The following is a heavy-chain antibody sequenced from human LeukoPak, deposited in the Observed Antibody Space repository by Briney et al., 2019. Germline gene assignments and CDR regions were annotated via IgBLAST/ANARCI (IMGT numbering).Heavy chain of an antibody. Sequence: PGGSLRLSCAASGLTFSSYGMHWVRQAPGKGLEWVAFIRYDGSNKNYADSVKGRFTISRDNSKNTLYLQMNSLRPEDTAVYYCAKGGIAVIITTVPIDYWGQGTLVTVSS. D-gene: IGHD3-22*01. CDR3: AKGGIAVIITTVPIDY. CDR2: IRYDGSNK. J-gene: IGHJ4*02. CDR1: GLTFSSYG. V-gene: IGHV3-30*02.